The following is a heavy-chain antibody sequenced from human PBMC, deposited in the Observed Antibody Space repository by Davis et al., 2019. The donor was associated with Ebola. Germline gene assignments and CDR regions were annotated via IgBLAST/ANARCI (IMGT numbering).Heavy chain of an antibody. Sequence: PGGSLRLSCAASGFTFSSYAMSWVRQAPGKGLEWVSSISGSASSTYYADSVKGRFSISRDNSKNTLSLQMNSLRAGDTALYYCAKDLGYTYNYVGQSGGMDVWGQGTTVTVSS. V-gene: IGHV3-23*01. CDR3: AKDLGYTYNYVGQSGGMDV. D-gene: IGHD3-16*01. CDR1: GFTFSSYA. J-gene: IGHJ6*02. CDR2: ISGSASST.